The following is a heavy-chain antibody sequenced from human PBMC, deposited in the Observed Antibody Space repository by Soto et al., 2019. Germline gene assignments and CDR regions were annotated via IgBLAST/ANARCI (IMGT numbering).Heavy chain of an antibody. D-gene: IGHD3-16*01. V-gene: IGHV4-59*01. CDR3: ARAWGLYFDY. CDR2: IYYSGST. CDR1: GGSISSYY. J-gene: IGHJ4*02. Sequence: QVQLQESGPGLVKPSETLSLTCTVSGGSISSYYWSWIRQPPGKGLEWIGYIYYSGSTNYNPSLKGRVTSPVDTSKNQFALKLSSGTAADTAVYYCARAWGLYFDYWGQGTLVTVSS.